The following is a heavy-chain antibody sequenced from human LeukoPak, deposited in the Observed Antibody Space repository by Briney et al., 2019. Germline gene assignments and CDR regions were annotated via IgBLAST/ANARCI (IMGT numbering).Heavy chain of an antibody. CDR3: ARDIRTYSNYYYYYGMDV. Sequence: GGSLRLSCAASGFVVSSNQMSWVRQAPGKGLEWVANIKQDGSEKYYVDSVKGRFTISRDNAKNSLYLQMNSLRAEDTAVYYCARDIRTYSNYYYYYGMDVWGQGTTVTVSS. J-gene: IGHJ6*02. CDR1: GFVVSSNQ. CDR2: IKQDGSEK. D-gene: IGHD2-15*01. V-gene: IGHV3-7*01.